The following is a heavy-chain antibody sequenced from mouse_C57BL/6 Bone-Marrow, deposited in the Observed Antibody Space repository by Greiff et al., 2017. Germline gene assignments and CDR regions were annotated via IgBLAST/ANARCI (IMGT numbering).Heavy chain of an antibody. CDR2: IDPSDSYT. D-gene: IGHD1-1*01. V-gene: IGHV1-50*01. CDR1: GYTFTSYW. Sequence: QVQLQQPGAELVKPGASVKLSCKASGYTFTSYWMQWVKQRPGQGLEWIGEIDPSDSYTNYNQKFKGKATLTVDTSSSTAYMQLSNLTSEDSAAYYCASSTLVAADFDFGDRGNTLTVSA. J-gene: IGHJ2*01. CDR3: ASSTLVAADFDF.